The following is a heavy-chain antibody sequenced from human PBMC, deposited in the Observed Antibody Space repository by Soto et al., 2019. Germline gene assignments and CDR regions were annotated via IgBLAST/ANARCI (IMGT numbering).Heavy chain of an antibody. CDR3: ARLEVIAAAGIAEYFQH. J-gene: IGHJ1*01. CDR2: IYYSGST. V-gene: IGHV4-39*01. Sequence: QLQLQESGPGLVKPSETLSLTCTVSGGSISSSSYYWGWIRQPPGKGLERIGSIYYSGSTYYNPSLKSRVTISVDTSKNQFSLKLSSVTAADTAVYYCARLEVIAAAGIAEYFQHWGQGTLVTVSS. D-gene: IGHD6-13*01. CDR1: GGSISSSSYY.